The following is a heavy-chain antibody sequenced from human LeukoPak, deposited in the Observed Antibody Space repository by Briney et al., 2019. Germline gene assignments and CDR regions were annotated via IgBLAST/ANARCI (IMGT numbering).Heavy chain of an antibody. J-gene: IGHJ3*02. Sequence: ASVKVSCKASGYTFSNYYIHWVRQAPGQGLEWMGIISPSGGSTTYAQKFQGRVTLTRDMSTSTDYLELSSLRSEDTAVYYCARASGYDLPFDIWGQGTMVTVSS. CDR2: ISPSGGST. CDR3: ARASGYDLPFDI. V-gene: IGHV1-46*01. CDR1: GYTFSNYY. D-gene: IGHD5-12*01.